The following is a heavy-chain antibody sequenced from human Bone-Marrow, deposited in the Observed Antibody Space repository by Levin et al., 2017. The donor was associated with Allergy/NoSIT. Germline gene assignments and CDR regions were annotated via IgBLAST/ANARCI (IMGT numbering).Heavy chain of an antibody. CDR2: ISYDGSNK. CDR1: GFTFSSYG. CDR3: AKDHVQYYDILTGYDGGVDY. V-gene: IGHV3-30*18. J-gene: IGHJ4*02. Sequence: GGSLRLSCAASGFTFSSYGMHWVRQAPGKGLEWVAVISYDGSNKYYADSVKGRFTISRDNSKNTLYLQMNSLRAEDTAVYYCAKDHVQYYDILTGYDGGVDYWGQGTLVAVSS. D-gene: IGHD3-9*01.